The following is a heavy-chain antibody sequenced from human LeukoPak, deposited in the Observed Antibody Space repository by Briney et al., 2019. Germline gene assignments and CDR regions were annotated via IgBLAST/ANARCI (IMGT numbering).Heavy chain of an antibody. V-gene: IGHV3-30-3*01. CDR3: ARAGSGTMNWFDP. D-gene: IGHD1-26*01. CDR2: ISYDGGNK. J-gene: IGHJ5*02. Sequence: GGSLRLSCAASEFTFSSYTMHWVRQAQGNGLEWVAVISYDGGNKYYADSVKGRFTISRDNSKNTLFLQMDSLRAEDTAVYYCARAGSGTMNWFDPWGQGTLVTVSS. CDR1: EFTFSSYT.